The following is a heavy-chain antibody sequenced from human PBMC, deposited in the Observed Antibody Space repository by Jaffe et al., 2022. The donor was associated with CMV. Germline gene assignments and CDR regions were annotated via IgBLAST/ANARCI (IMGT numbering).Heavy chain of an antibody. J-gene: IGHJ3*02. V-gene: IGHV3-33*08. CDR1: GFTFSSYG. D-gene: IGHD3-10*01. CDR3: ARDRRGGAGDAFDI. Sequence: QVQLVESGGGVVQPGRSLRLSCAASGFTFSSYGMHWVRQAPGKGLEWVAVIWYDGSNKYYADSVKGRFTISRDNSKNTLYLQMNSLRAEDTAVYYCARDRRGGAGDAFDIWGQGTMVTVSS. CDR2: IWYDGSNK.